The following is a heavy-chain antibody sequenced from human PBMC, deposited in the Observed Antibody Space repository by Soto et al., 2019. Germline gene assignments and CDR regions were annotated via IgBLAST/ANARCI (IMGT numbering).Heavy chain of an antibody. V-gene: IGHV3-33*01. CDR2: IWYDGSNK. J-gene: IGHJ6*02. CDR1: GFTFSSYG. CDR3: ERPARSYYYYGMEV. Sequence: GGSLRLSCAASGFTFSSYGMHWVRRAPGKGLEWVAVIWYDGSNKYYADSVKGRFTISRDNSKNTLYLQMNSLRAEDTAVYYCERPARSYYYYGMEVWGQGTTVTVSS. D-gene: IGHD2-2*01.